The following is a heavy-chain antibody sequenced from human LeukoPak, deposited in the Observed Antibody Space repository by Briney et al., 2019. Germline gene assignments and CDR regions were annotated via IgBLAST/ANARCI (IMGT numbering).Heavy chain of an antibody. J-gene: IGHJ4*02. CDR2: IRYDATNK. D-gene: IGHD3-22*01. Sequence: PGGSLRLSCAASGFTFSGYGMHWVRQAPGKGLEWVAFIRYDATNKYYADSVKGRFTISRDNSKNTLFLQMNSLRAEDTAMYYCAKDRYDSSGYYLDYWGQGTLVTVSS. V-gene: IGHV3-30*02. CDR3: AKDRYDSSGYYLDY. CDR1: GFTFSGYG.